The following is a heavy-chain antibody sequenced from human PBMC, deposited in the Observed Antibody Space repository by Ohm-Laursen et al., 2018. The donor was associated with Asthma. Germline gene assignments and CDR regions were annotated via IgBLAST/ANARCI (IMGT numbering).Heavy chain of an antibody. CDR2: IYPGGAT. J-gene: IGHJ3*01. V-gene: IGHV3-53*01. CDR1: GFSVSRHF. D-gene: IGHD3-10*01. CDR3: ARGQGSGDISGSDPFDL. Sequence: SLRLSCTASGFSVSRHFMHWIRQGPGKGLEWVSDIYPGGATFYADSVKGRFTISRDDSKNTLNLQMSSLRGDDTAVYYCARGQGSGDISGSDPFDLWGQGTTVIVSS.